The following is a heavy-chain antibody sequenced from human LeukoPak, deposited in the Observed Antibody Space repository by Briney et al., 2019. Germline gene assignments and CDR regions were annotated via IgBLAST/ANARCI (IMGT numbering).Heavy chain of an antibody. J-gene: IGHJ4*02. CDR1: GFTFSSYS. Sequence: GGSLRLSCAASGFTFSSYSMNWVRQAPGKGLEWVSSISSSSSYIYFADSVKGRFTISRDNAKNSLYLQMNSLRAEDTAVYYCARDGTYYYDSSGYYSFDYWGQGTLVTVSS. V-gene: IGHV3-21*01. D-gene: IGHD3-22*01. CDR2: ISSSSSYI. CDR3: ARDGTYYYDSSGYYSFDY.